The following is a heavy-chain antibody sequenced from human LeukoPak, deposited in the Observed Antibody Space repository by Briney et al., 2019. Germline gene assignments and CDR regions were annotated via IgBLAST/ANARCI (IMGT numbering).Heavy chain of an antibody. CDR2: IWYDGSNK. CDR1: GFTFSSYG. Sequence: GRSLRLSCAASGFTFSSYGMHWVRQAPGKGLEWVAVIWYDGSNKYYADSVKGRFTISRDNSKNTLYLQINSLRAEDTAVYYCARAAYSSSWYPPRGWFDPWGQGTLVTVSS. V-gene: IGHV3-33*01. D-gene: IGHD6-13*01. CDR3: ARAAYSSSWYPPRGWFDP. J-gene: IGHJ5*02.